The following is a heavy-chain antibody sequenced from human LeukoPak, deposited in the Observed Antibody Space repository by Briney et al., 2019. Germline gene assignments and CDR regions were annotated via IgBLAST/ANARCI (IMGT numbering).Heavy chain of an antibody. CDR1: GGSINSGGYY. CDR2: IYYSGST. Sequence: SQTLSLTCTVSGGSINSGGYYWNWIRQHPGKGLEWIGSIYYSGSTYYNPSLKSRLTISVDTSKNHFSLKLSSVTAADTAIYYCARGITMVRGFDYWGQGTLVTVSS. D-gene: IGHD3-10*01. V-gene: IGHV4-31*03. CDR3: ARGITMVRGFDY. J-gene: IGHJ4*02.